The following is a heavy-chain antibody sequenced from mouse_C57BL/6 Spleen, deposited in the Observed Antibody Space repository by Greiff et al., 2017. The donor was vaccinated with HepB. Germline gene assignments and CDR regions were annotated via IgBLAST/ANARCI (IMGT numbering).Heavy chain of an antibody. Sequence: VKLQQPGAELVMPGASVKLSCKASGYTFTSYWMHWVKQRPGQGLEWIGEIDPSDSYTNYNQKFKGKSTLTVDKSSSTAYMQLSSLTSEDSAVYYCARRDDYDGFYFDYWGQGTTLTVSS. CDR3: ARRDDYDGFYFDY. CDR2: IDPSDSYT. CDR1: GYTFTSYW. V-gene: IGHV1-69*01. D-gene: IGHD2-4*01. J-gene: IGHJ2*01.